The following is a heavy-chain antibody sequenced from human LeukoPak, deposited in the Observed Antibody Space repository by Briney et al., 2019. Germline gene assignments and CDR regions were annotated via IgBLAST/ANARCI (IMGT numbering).Heavy chain of an antibody. CDR3: ARGVSSSWLHFDY. J-gene: IGHJ4*02. CDR2: IKQDGSEK. Sequence: GGSLRLSCAASGFTFSSYWMGWVRQAPGKGLEWVANIKQDGSEKYYVDSVKGRFTISRDNAKNSLYLQMNSLRAEDTAVYYCARGVSSSWLHFDYWGQGTLVTVSS. CDR1: GFTFSSYW. D-gene: IGHD6-13*01. V-gene: IGHV3-7*01.